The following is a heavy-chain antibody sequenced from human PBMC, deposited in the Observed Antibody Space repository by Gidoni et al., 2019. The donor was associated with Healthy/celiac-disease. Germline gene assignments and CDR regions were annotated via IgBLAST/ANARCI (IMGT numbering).Heavy chain of an antibody. CDR3: ARGRADYRGGWWFDP. CDR2: MNPNSGNT. J-gene: IGHJ5*02. Sequence: QVQLVQSGAEVKKPGASVKVSCKASGYTFTSYDINWGRQATGQGPEWMGWMNPNSGNTGSAQKFQGRVTMTRNTSISTAYMELSSLRSEDTAVYYCARGRADYRGGWWFDPWGQGTLVTVSS. D-gene: IGHD4-4*01. CDR1: GYTFTSYD. V-gene: IGHV1-8*01.